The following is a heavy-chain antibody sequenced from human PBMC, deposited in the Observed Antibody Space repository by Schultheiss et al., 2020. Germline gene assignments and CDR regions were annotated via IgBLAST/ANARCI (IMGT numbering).Heavy chain of an antibody. V-gene: IGHV3-21*04. J-gene: IGHJ6*02. Sequence: GGSLRLSCAASGFTFSSYAMHWVRQAPGKGLEWVSSISSGSNSMFYGDSVQGRFTISRDNAKNTLYLQMNSLRDEDTAVYYCARGAYGMDVWGQGTTVNGYS. CDR3: ARGAYGMDV. CDR2: ISSGSNSM. CDR1: GFTFSSYA.